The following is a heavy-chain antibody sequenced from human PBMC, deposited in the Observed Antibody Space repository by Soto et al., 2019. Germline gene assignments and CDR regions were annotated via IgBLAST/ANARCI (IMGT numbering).Heavy chain of an antibody. CDR2: IYPGDSDT. Sequence: PGESLKISCKGSGYSFTSYWIGWVRQMPGKGLEWMGIIYPGDSDTRYSPSFQGQVTISADKSTSTAYLQWSSLKASDTAMYYCARTVAGNPDYYYYYGMDVWGQGTTVTVSS. J-gene: IGHJ6*02. CDR3: ARTVAGNPDYYYYYGMDV. CDR1: GYSFTSYW. V-gene: IGHV5-51*01. D-gene: IGHD6-19*01.